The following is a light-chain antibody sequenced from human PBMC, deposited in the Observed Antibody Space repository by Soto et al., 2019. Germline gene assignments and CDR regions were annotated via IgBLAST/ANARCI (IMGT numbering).Light chain of an antibody. Sequence: QSVLTQPASVSGSPGQSIAISCTGTSSDVGGYNYVSWYQQYPGRAPKLIIYKVTNRPSGVSNRFSGSRSGNTASLTISGLQAEDEADYYCSSYTDSSNYVFGTGTKLTVL. CDR2: KVT. CDR3: SSYTDSSNYV. J-gene: IGLJ1*01. CDR1: SSDVGGYNY. V-gene: IGLV2-14*03.